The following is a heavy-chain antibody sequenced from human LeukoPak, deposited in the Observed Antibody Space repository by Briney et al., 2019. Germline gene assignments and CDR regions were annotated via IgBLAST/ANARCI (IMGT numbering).Heavy chain of an antibody. J-gene: IGHJ4*02. CDR1: GYTFTDYY. CDR3: ARAAPVAHFDY. D-gene: IGHD2-2*01. CDR2: INPNSGGK. V-gene: IGHV1-2*02. Sequence: ASVKVSCKASGYTFTDYYMHWVRQAPGQGLEWMGRINPNSGGKKYAQKSQGRVTITMDTSINTAYMELSRLKSDDTAVFYCARAAPVAHFDYWGQGTLVTVSS.